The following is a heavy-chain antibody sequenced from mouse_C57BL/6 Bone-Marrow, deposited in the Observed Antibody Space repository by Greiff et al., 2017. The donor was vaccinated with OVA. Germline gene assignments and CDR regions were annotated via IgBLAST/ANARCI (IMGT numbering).Heavy chain of an antibody. CDR3: ARGSNYVDY. CDR2: IDPEDGET. J-gene: IGHJ2*01. CDR1: GFNFTDYY. Sequence: EVQLQQSGAELVKPGASVKLSCTASGFNFTDYYMHWVKQRTEQGLEWIGRIDPEDGETKYAQNIQGKDTITTDTSSNTAYLQLSSLTSEDTAVYYCARGSNYVDYGGRGTTLTVTA. V-gene: IGHV14-2*01. D-gene: IGHD1-1*01.